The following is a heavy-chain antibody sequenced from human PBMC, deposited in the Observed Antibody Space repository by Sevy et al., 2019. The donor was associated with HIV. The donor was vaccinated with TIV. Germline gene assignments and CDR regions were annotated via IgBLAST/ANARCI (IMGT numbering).Heavy chain of an antibody. CDR1: GYTLTELS. V-gene: IGHV1-24*01. D-gene: IGHD1-26*01. CDR3: ATPHNSGSYYDGMDV. J-gene: IGHJ6*02. Sequence: ASVKVSCKVSGYTLTELSMHCVRQAPGKGLEWMGGFDPEDGETIYAQKFQGRATSTVDTSTDTAYMELSSLRSEDAAVYYCATPHNSGSYYDGMDVWGQGTTVTVSS. CDR2: FDPEDGET.